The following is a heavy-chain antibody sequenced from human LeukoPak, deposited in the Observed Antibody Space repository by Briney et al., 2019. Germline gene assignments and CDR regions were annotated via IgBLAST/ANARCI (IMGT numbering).Heavy chain of an antibody. V-gene: IGHV3-21*01. D-gene: IGHD6-13*01. CDR3: AKTGSSHYFDY. Sequence: GGSLRLSCAASGFTFSTSTLSWFRQAPGKGLEWVSSINGRSNKIYHADSVKGRFTISRDNAKNSLYLQMDSLRAEDTAVYYCAKTGSSHYFDYWGQGTLVTVSS. J-gene: IGHJ4*02. CDR1: GFTFSTST. CDR2: INGRSNKI.